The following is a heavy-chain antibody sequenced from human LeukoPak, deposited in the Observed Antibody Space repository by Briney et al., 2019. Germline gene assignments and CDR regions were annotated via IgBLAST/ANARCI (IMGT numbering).Heavy chain of an antibody. CDR3: ARGTPKTLTAGVFRHYYYGMDV. Sequence: PGSSVKVSCKASGGTFSSYGISWVRQAPGQGLEWMGRIIPIFGIANYAQKFQGRVTITADKSTSTAYMELSSLRSEDTAVYYCARGTPKTLTAGVFRHYYYGMDVWGQGTTVTVSS. D-gene: IGHD7-27*01. J-gene: IGHJ6*02. CDR1: GGTFSSYG. V-gene: IGHV1-69*04. CDR2: IIPIFGIA.